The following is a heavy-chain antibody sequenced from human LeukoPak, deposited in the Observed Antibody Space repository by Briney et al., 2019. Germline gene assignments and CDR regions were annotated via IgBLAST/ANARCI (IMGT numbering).Heavy chain of an antibody. Sequence: PGRSLRLSCVASEFTFNTYGIHWVRQAPGKGLEWVAGISVDGNNKDYSDSVKGRFTISRDNSKNTLYLQMNSLRAEDTAVYYCAKAAYCTSTSCHFSGYAQRPLDSWGQGTLVTVSS. CDR1: EFTFNTYG. D-gene: IGHD2-2*01. CDR2: ISVDGNNK. CDR3: AKAAYCTSTSCHFSGYAQRPLDS. V-gene: IGHV3-30*18. J-gene: IGHJ4*02.